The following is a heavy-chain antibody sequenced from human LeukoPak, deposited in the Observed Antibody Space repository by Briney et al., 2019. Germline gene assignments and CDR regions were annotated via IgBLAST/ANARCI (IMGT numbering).Heavy chain of an antibody. V-gene: IGHV3-74*01. J-gene: IGHJ6*02. D-gene: IGHD3-10*01. Sequence: GGSLRLSCATSGFIFSNYWMHWVRQAPGKGLVWVSRIHNDGSTTNYADSVKGRFTISRDNAKNTLYLQMNSLRAEDTAVYYCAKDLGLRAYHYYGMDVWGQGTTVTVSS. CDR1: GFIFSNYW. CDR3: AKDLGLRAYHYYGMDV. CDR2: IHNDGSTT.